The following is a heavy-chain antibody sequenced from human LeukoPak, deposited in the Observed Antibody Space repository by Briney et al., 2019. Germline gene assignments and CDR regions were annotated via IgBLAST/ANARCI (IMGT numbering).Heavy chain of an antibody. CDR1: GFTFSNAW. Sequence: PGGSLRLSCAASGFTFSNAWMSWVRQAPGKGLDWVGRIKSKTDGGTTDYAAPVKGRFTISRDDSKNTLCLQMNSLKTEDTAVYYCTTEPYYDFWSGYSLTDYWGQGTLVTVSS. V-gene: IGHV3-15*01. J-gene: IGHJ4*02. CDR2: IKSKTDGGTT. D-gene: IGHD3-3*01. CDR3: TTEPYYDFWSGYSLTDY.